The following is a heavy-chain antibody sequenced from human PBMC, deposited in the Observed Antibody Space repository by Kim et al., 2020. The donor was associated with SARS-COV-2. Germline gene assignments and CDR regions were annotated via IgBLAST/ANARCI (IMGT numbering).Heavy chain of an antibody. Sequence: SETLSLTCTVSGFSVSSGCYYWSWHRQPPGQGLEWFGYINYSGTTNYNPTLEDRVTISVDTTRNPFSLQVNSVTAADTAFYYGARSVVTLGYAMDVWGQGTTVTVSS. CDR3: ARSVVTLGYAMDV. V-gene: IGHV4-61*01. J-gene: IGHJ6*02. CDR2: INYSGTT. CDR1: GFSVSSGCYY. D-gene: IGHD2-21*02.